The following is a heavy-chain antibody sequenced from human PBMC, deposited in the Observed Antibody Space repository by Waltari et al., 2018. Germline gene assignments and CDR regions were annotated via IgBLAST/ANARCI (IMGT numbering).Heavy chain of an antibody. J-gene: IGHJ4*02. V-gene: IGHV3-23*01. CDR1: GFNFSTYA. CDR2: ISDGGGST. D-gene: IGHD5-12*01. CDR3: VKQEWLQLSDDY. Sequence: EVQVLESGGGLVQPGGSLRLSCAASGFNFSTYAMNWVRQAPGKGLEWVSVISDGGGSTYYADSVKGRFTISRDNSKNTLYRQMNSLRAEDTAIYYCVKQEWLQLSDDYWGQGTLVTVSS.